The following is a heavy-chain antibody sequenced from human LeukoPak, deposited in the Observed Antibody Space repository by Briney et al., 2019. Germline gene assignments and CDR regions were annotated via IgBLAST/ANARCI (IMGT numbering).Heavy chain of an antibody. CDR1: GFTFSTYG. V-gene: IGHV3-30*03. Sequence: PGRSLRLSCEASGFTFSTYGMHWVRQAPGKGLEWVAVISYDERNKYYADSVKGRFTISRDNSKNALYLQMNSLRPEDTAMYYCARDQTDDAFDIWGQGTMVTVSS. CDR2: ISYDERNK. J-gene: IGHJ3*02. CDR3: ARDQTDDAFDI.